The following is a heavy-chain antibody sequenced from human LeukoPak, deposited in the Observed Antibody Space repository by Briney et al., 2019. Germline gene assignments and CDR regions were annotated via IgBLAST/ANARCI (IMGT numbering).Heavy chain of an antibody. Sequence: PGGSLRLSXAASGFTFSSYAMSWVRQAPGKGLEWVSAISGSGGSTYYADSVKGRFTISRDNSKNTLYLQMNSLRAEDTAVYYCAKSGGYYGSSGYYPHWGQGTLVTVSS. CDR2: ISGSGGST. D-gene: IGHD3-22*01. V-gene: IGHV3-23*01. J-gene: IGHJ4*02. CDR3: AKSGGYYGSSGYYPH. CDR1: GFTFSSYA.